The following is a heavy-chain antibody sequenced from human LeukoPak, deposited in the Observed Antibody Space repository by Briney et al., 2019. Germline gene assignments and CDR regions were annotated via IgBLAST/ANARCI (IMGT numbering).Heavy chain of an antibody. CDR1: GFTFDDYA. V-gene: IGHV3-9*01. CDR2: ISWNSGSI. Sequence: PGGSLRLSCAASGFTFDDYAMHWVRQAPGKGLEWVSGISWNSGSIGYADSVKGRFTISRDNAKNSLYLQMNSLRAEDTALYYCAKDNQRYSSSWYSDYYYGMDVWGKGTTVTVSS. CDR3: AKDNQRYSSSWYSDYYYGMDV. J-gene: IGHJ6*04. D-gene: IGHD6-13*01.